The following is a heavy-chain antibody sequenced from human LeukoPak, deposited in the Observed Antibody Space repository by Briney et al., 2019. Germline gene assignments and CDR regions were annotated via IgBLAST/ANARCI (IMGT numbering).Heavy chain of an antibody. V-gene: IGHV3-23*01. CDR3: AKQPLVGATFTFDY. J-gene: IGHJ4*02. D-gene: IGHD1-26*01. CDR1: GFTFSNFA. Sequence: GGSLRLSCAASGFTFSNFAMSWVRQAPGKGLEWVSAISGSGGSTYYADSVKGRFTISRDNSKNTLYLQMNSLRAEDTAVYYCAKQPLVGATFTFDYWGQGTLVTVSS. CDR2: ISGSGGST.